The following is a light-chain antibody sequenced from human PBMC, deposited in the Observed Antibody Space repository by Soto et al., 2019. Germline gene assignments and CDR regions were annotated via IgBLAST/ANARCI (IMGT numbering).Light chain of an antibody. CDR3: QQTHSFPPT. Sequence: IQLTQSPSSVSASVGDRVTITCRASQDIYYWLAWYRQRPGRAPELLVYTASTLFGGVPSRFSGSGFGTEFHLPHSRLPPEDFATYYCQQTHSFPPTFGGGAKVEFK. CDR2: TAS. CDR1: QDIYYW. V-gene: IGKV1-12*01. J-gene: IGKJ4*01.